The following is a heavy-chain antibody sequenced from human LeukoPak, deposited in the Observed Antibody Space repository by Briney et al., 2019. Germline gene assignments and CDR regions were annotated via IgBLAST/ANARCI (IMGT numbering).Heavy chain of an antibody. Sequence: PGGSLRLSCAASGFTFSSYEMNWVRQAPGKGLEWVSYISSSGSTIYYADSVKGRFTISRDNAKNSLYLQMNSLRAEDTAVYYCAKDSRLVHPRTAKNYYYYMAVWGKGTTVTISS. CDR2: ISSSGSTI. CDR3: AKDSRLVHPRTAKNYYYYMAV. V-gene: IGHV3-48*03. D-gene: IGHD6-13*01. J-gene: IGHJ6*03. CDR1: GFTFSSYE.